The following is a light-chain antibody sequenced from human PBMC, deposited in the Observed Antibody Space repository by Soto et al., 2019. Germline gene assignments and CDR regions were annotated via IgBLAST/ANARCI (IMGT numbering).Light chain of an antibody. CDR3: QSADSSGALKV. CDR2: KDS. V-gene: IGLV3-25*03. J-gene: IGLJ3*02. CDR1: ALPKQY. Sequence: SYELTQPPSVSVSPGQTARITCSGDALPKQYAYWYQQKPGQAPVLVIYKDSERPSGIPERFSGSSSGTTVTLTISGVQAEDDADYYCQSADSSGALKVFGGGTKLTVL.